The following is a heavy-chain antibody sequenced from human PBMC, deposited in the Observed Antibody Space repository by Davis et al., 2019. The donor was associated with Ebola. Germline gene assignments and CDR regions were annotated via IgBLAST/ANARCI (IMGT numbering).Heavy chain of an antibody. CDR3: AREYGMDV. CDR1: GGSISSYY. V-gene: IGHV4-59*12. CDR2: IYHSGST. J-gene: IGHJ6*02. Sequence: SETLSLTCTVSGGSISSYYWSWIRQPPGKGLEWIGYIYHSGSTYYNPSLKSRVTISVDRSKNQFSLKLSSVTAADTAVYYCAREYGMDVWGQGTTVTVSS.